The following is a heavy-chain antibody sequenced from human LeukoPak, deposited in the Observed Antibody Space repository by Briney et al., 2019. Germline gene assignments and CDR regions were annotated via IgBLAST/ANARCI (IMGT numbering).Heavy chain of an antibody. J-gene: IGHJ4*02. CDR2: ISSDSSTI. CDR3: ARTPYYGSGSPYFDY. V-gene: IGHV3-48*03. D-gene: IGHD3-10*01. CDR1: TFTFSSYE. Sequence: GGSLRLSCLHSTFTFSSYEMNWVRQAPGKGLEWLSYISSDSSTIYYADSVKGRFTISRDNAKNSLYLQMNSLRAEDTAVYYCARTPYYGSGSPYFDYWGQGTLVTVSS.